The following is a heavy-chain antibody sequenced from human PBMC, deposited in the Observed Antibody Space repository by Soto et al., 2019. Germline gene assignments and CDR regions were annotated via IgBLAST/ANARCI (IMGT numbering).Heavy chain of an antibody. Sequence: GASVKVSCKASGFTFTSSAMQWVRQARGQRLEWIGWIVVGSGNTNYAQKFQERVTITRDMSTSTAHMELSSLRSEDTAVYYCAAVPSYYGDSLFDYWGQGTLVTVSS. J-gene: IGHJ4*02. D-gene: IGHD4-17*01. CDR1: GFTFTSSA. CDR2: IVVGSGNT. V-gene: IGHV1-58*02. CDR3: AAVPSYYGDSLFDY.